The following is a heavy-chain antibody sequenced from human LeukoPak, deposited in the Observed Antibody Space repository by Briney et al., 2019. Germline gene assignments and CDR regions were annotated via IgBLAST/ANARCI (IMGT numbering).Heavy chain of an antibody. CDR2: INPSGGST. CDR1: GYTFTSYY. V-gene: IGHV1-46*01. Sequence: ASVKVSCKASGYTFTSYYMHWVRQAPGQGLEWMGIINPSGGSTSYAQKFQGRVTMTRDMSTSTVYMELSSLRSEDTAVYYCAXXXXXXXXXKKPVYYYYYMDVWGKGTAVTVSS. CDR3: AXXXXXXXXXKKPVYYYYYMDV. J-gene: IGHJ6*03.